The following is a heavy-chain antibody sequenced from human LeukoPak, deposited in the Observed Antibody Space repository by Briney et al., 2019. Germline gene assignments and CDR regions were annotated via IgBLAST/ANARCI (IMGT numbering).Heavy chain of an antibody. CDR1: GGSFSGYY. D-gene: IGHD6-6*01. CDR3: XXHSXYSSSSGLNL. V-gene: IGHV4-34*01. Sequence: PSETLSLTCAVYGGSFSGYYWSWIRQSPGKGLEWIGEINHSGSTNYNPSLKSRVIISLDTSKNQFSPKLSSLTAADTAVFYCXXHSXYSSSSGLNLWGQGTLVTVAS. CDR2: INHSGST. J-gene: IGHJ5*02.